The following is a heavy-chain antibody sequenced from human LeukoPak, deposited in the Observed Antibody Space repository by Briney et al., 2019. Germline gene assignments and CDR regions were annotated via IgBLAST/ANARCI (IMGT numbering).Heavy chain of an antibody. Sequence: YPSETLSLTCTVSGYSISSGYYWGWIRQPPGKGLEWIGSIYHSGSTYYNPSLKSRVTISVDTSKNQFSLKLSSVTAADTAVYYCASLGITGTTGEFDYWGQGTLVTVSS. D-gene: IGHD1-7*01. CDR3: ASLGITGTTGEFDY. J-gene: IGHJ4*02. CDR2: IYHSGST. CDR1: GYSISSGYY. V-gene: IGHV4-38-2*02.